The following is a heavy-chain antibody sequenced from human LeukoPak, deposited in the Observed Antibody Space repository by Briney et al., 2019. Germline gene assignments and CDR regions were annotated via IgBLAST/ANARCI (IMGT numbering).Heavy chain of an antibody. CDR1: GFTFSSYA. V-gene: IGHV3-30*04. D-gene: IGHD6-13*01. J-gene: IGHJ3*02. CDR3: ARDASSSWYGEGHAFDI. CDR2: ISYDGSNK. Sequence: GGSLRLSCAASGFTFSSYAIHWVRQAPGKGLEWVAVISYDGSNKYYADSVKGRFTISRDNSKNTLYLQMNSLRAEDTAVYYCARDASSSWYGEGHAFDIWGQGTMVTVSS.